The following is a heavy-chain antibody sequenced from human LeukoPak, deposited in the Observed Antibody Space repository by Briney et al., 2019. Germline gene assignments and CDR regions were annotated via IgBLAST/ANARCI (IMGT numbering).Heavy chain of an antibody. CDR2: IWHDGSNK. D-gene: IGHD3-10*01. CDR1: GFSFSSYG. V-gene: IGHV3-33*06. J-gene: IGHJ4*02. CDR3: AKDGIGSGSHYPDY. Sequence: GGSLRLSCAGSGFSFSSYGMYWVRQAPGKGLEWLAVIWHDGSNKDYADSVKGRFTISRDNSKNTLYLQMDSLRVEDTAVYYCAKDGIGSGSHYPDYWGQGTLVTVSS.